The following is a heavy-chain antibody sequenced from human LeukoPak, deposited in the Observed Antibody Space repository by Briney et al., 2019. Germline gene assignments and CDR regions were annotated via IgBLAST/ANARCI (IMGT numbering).Heavy chain of an antibody. CDR3: ARGTVTVNYFDY. D-gene: IGHD4-17*01. J-gene: IGHJ4*02. CDR1: GGSISSSSYY. V-gene: IGHV4-61*01. CDR2: IYYTGDT. Sequence: SETLSLTCTVSGGSISSSSYYWSWIRQPPGKGLEWIGYIYYTGDTNYNPSLKSRVTISVDTSKNQFSLKLNSVTAADTAVYYCARGTVTVNYFDYWGQGTLVTVSS.